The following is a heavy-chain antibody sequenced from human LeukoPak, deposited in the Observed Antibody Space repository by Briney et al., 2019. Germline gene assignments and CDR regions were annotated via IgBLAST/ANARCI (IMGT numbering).Heavy chain of an antibody. CDR1: GYSISSGGYS. CDR3: ARVVKSGYMAFDI. D-gene: IGHD3-3*01. Sequence: TSETLSLTCTVSGYSISSGGYSWSWIRQPPGKGLEWIGYIYHSGSTYYNPSLKSRVTISVDRSKNQFSLKLSSVTAADTAVYYCARVVKSGYMAFDIWGQGTMVTVSS. V-gene: IGHV4-30-2*01. CDR2: IYHSGST. J-gene: IGHJ3*02.